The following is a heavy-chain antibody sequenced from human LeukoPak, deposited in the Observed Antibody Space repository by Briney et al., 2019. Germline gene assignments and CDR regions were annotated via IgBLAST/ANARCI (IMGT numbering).Heavy chain of an antibody. D-gene: IGHD6-13*01. V-gene: IGHV4-39*02. CDR3: ARGSDTAAGLY. CDR2: IYYSGST. Sequence: PSETLPLTCTVSGGSISSSNYYWGWIRQPPGKGLEWIGSIYYSGSTFYNPSLKSRVTISVDTSKNHFSLKVSSVTAADTAVYYCARGSDTAAGLYWGQGTLVTVSS. CDR1: GGSISSSNYY. J-gene: IGHJ4*02.